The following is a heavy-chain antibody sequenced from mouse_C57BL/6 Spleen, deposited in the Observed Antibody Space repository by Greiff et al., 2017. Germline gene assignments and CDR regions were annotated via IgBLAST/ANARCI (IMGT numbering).Heavy chain of an antibody. CDR2: INPGSGGT. CDR3: ARSDDYYAMDN. Sequence: QVHLQQSGAELVRPGTSVMVSCKASGYAFPNYLIEWVKQRPGQGLVWIGVINPGSGGTTSIEKYKGKATLTADKSSNTAYMQLSSLTSEDSAVSVCARSDDYYAMDNWGQGTSVTVSS. CDR1: GYAFPNYL. V-gene: IGHV1-54*01. J-gene: IGHJ4*01.